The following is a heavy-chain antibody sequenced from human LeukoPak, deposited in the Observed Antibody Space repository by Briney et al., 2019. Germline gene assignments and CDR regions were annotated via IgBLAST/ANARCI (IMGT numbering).Heavy chain of an antibody. D-gene: IGHD4-23*01. Sequence: EASVKVSCEASGGTLSSYAISWVRQAPGQGLEWMGRIIPILGIANYAQKFQGRVTITADKSTSTAYMELSSLRSEDTAVYYCAREEGDYGGNSWDPIWGQGTMVTVSS. J-gene: IGHJ3*02. CDR2: IIPILGIA. V-gene: IGHV1-69*04. CDR3: AREEGDYGGNSWDPI. CDR1: GGTLSSYA.